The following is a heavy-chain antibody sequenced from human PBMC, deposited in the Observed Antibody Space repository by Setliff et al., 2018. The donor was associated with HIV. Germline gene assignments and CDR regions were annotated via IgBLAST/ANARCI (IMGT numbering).Heavy chain of an antibody. V-gene: IGHV1-18*01. J-gene: IGHJ4*02. Sequence: GASVKVSCKAPGYTFINYGISWVRQAPGQGLEWMGWISAYNGNTNYAQQLQGRVTMTTDTSTSTAYMELRSLRSDDTAVYYCARDGYYYDGSAYSTFDYWGQGTLVTVSS. D-gene: IGHD3-22*01. CDR2: ISAYNGNT. CDR3: ARDGYYYDGSAYSTFDY. CDR1: GYTFINYG.